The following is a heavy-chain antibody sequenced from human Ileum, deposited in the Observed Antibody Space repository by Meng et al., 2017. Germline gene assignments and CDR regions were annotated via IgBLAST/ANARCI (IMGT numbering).Heavy chain of an antibody. D-gene: IGHD3-10*01. CDR1: GGSFSSVNYY. Sequence: QVQLQESGPGLVKPSLTLSLTCSVSGGSFSSVNYYWTWIRQTPGKGLEWIGLTYYNGSPFYNPSLRSRVTISVDTSKDQFSLKLTSVTAADTAVYYCARERRHYYGSGSFDYWGQGILVTVSS. V-gene: IGHV4-30-4*01. CDR2: TYYNGSP. CDR3: ARERRHYYGSGSFDY. J-gene: IGHJ4*02.